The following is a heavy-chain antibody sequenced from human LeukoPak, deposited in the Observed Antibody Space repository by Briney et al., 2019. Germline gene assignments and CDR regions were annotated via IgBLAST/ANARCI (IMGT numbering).Heavy chain of an antibody. CDR2: IWYDGSNK. CDR3: ARSIAARPGPFFDY. CDR1: GFTFSSYG. J-gene: IGHJ4*02. D-gene: IGHD6-6*01. Sequence: GRSLRLSCAASGFTFSSYGMHWVRQAPGKGLEWVAVIWYDGSNKYYADSVKGRFTISRDNSKNTLYLQMNSLRAEDTAVYYCARSIAARPGPFFDYWGQGTLVTVSS. V-gene: IGHV3-33*01.